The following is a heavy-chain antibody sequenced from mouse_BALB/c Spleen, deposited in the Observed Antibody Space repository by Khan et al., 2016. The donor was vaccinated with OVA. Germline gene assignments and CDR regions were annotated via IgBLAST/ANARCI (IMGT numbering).Heavy chain of an antibody. CDR1: GYSITSDYA. CDR3: ARRYYYGHWYFDV. J-gene: IGHJ1*01. Sequence: EVQLQESGPGLVKPSQSLSLTCTVTGYSITSDYAWNWIRQFPGNKLEWMGYISYSGSTGYNPSLKSRISLTRDTSNNLFFLQLNSVTTEDTATYYCARRYYYGHWYFDVWGAGTTVTVSA. CDR2: ISYSGST. D-gene: IGHD1-1*01. V-gene: IGHV3-2*02.